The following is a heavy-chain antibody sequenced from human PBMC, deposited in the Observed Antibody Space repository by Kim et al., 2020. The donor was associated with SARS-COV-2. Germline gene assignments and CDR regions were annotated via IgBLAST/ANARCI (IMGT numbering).Heavy chain of an antibody. J-gene: IGHJ6*02. CDR3: ARNSLRLSRGVVYYGMDV. CDR2: IYPGDSDT. Sequence: GESLKISCKGSGYSFTSYWIGWVRQMPGKGLEWMGIIYPGDSDTRYSPSFQGQVTISADKSISTAYLQWSSLKASDTAMYYCARNSLRLSRGVVYYGMDVWGQGTTVTVSS. CDR1: GYSFTSYW. V-gene: IGHV5-51*01. D-gene: IGHD3-10*01.